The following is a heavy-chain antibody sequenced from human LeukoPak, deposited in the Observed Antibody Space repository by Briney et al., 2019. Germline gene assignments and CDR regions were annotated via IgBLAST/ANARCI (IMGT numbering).Heavy chain of an antibody. CDR3: ARDLGYCSTASCYGWFDP. J-gene: IGHJ5*02. V-gene: IGHV4-59*01. Sequence: SETLSLTCTVSGGSISSYYWSWLRRPPAKGLEGSGYINYSGNTNYNPSLNSRVTISVDTSKNQFSLMLSSVTAADTAIYYCARDLGYCSTASCYGWFDPWGQGTLVTVSS. CDR1: GGSISSYY. CDR2: INYSGNT. D-gene: IGHD2-2*01.